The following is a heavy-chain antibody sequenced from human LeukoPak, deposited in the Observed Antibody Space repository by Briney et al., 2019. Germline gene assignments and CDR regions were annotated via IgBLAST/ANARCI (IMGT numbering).Heavy chain of an antibody. Sequence: ASVKVSCKTSGYNFPSYTMHWLRQAPGQSPEWMGSINSDNGNTKYSEKLQDRVTFTRDTSASSAYMELSSLRSEDTAVYYCARSSSGTYHYWGQGTLVTVSS. V-gene: IGHV1-3*04. CDR3: ARSSSGTYHY. CDR2: INSDNGNT. CDR1: GYNFPSYT. J-gene: IGHJ4*02. D-gene: IGHD3-10*01.